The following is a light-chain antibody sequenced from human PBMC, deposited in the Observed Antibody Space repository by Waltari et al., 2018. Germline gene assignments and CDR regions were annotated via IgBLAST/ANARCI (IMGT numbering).Light chain of an antibody. CDR1: SSDVGGYTY. J-gene: IGLJ6*01. Sequence: QSALTQPASVSESPGQSITISCTGTSSDVGGYTYVSWYQQHPGKAPKLMIYDVSNRPSGVSNRFSGSKSGNTASLTISGLQAEDEADYYCSSYTSSSTSHVFGSGTKVTVL. CDR3: SSYTSSSTSHV. CDR2: DVS. V-gene: IGLV2-14*03.